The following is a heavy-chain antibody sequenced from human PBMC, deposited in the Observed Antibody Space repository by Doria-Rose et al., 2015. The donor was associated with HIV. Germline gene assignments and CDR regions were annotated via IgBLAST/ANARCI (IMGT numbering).Heavy chain of an antibody. J-gene: IGHJ5*02. CDR1: SNSY. D-gene: IGHD3-10*01. Sequence: SNSYWTWIRQPPGKVLEWIGEINHSGSTNYNPSLKSRVTISVDTSKNQFSLKLSSVTAADMAVYYCARSFTMVQGVTNWFDPWGQGTLVTVSS. V-gene: IGHV4-34*01. CDR2: INHSGST. CDR3: ARSFTMVQGVTNWFDP.